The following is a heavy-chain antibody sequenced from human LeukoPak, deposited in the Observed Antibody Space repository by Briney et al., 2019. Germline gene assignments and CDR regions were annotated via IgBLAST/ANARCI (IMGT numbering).Heavy chain of an antibody. CDR2: ISYDGRQK. CDR3: AKDLGAEMAASID. Sequence: PGGSLRLSCAASGFTFSTYAMHWVRQAPGKGLEWVAVISYDGRQKYYADSVKGRFTISRDNSKNTLYLQMNSLRAEDTAVYYCAKDLGAEMAASIDWGQGTLVTVSS. D-gene: IGHD5-24*01. CDR1: GFTFSTYA. J-gene: IGHJ4*02. V-gene: IGHV3-30*04.